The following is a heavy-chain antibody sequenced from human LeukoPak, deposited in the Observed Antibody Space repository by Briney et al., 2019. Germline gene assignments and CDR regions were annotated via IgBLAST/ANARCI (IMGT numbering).Heavy chain of an antibody. CDR2: ITGSGGIT. D-gene: IGHD3-9*01. J-gene: IGHJ4*02. Sequence: SGGSLRLSCVASGLTFSNYAMSWVRQAPGKGLEWVSAITGSGGITYYADSVKGRFTISRDNSKNTLYLQMNSLRAEDTAVYYCAKWGDYDVLTGYYDPDYWGQGTLVTVSS. CDR3: AKWGDYDVLTGYYDPDY. CDR1: GLTFSNYA. V-gene: IGHV3-23*01.